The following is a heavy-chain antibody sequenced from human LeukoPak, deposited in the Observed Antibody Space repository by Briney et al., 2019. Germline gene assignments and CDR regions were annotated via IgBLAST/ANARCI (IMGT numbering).Heavy chain of an antibody. D-gene: IGHD3-10*01. J-gene: IGHJ4*02. CDR3: ASVCRHIYYYGSGSSQTYYYFDY. CDR2: ISSSSSYI. CDR1: GFTFSSYS. V-gene: IGHV3-21*04. Sequence: GGSLRLSCAASGFTFSSYSMNWVRQAPGKGLEWVSSISSSSSYIYYADSVKGRFTISRDNAKNSLYLQMNSLRAEDTAVYYCASVCRHIYYYGSGSSQTYYYFDYWGQGTLVTVSS.